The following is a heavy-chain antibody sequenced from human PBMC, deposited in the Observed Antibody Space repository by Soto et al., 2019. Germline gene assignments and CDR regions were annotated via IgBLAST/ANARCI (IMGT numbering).Heavy chain of an antibody. CDR1: GYTFTSYG. V-gene: IGHV1-18*01. CDR3: ARNTFSHYYGMDV. D-gene: IGHD5-18*01. J-gene: IGHJ6*02. Sequence: AASVKVSCKASGYTFTSYGIAWVRQAPGQGPEWMGWISSNSLKANNAQKFEDRVTMTSDTSTNTAFLELRSLRSDDTAVYYCARNTFSHYYGMDVWGQGTSVTVSS. CDR2: ISSNSLKA.